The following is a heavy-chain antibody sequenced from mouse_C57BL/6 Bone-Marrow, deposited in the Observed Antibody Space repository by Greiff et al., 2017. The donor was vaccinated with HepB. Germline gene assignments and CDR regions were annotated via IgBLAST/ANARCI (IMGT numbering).Heavy chain of an antibody. Sequence: DVKLVESGGDLVKPGGSLNLSCAASGFTFSSYCMSWVRQTPDKRLEWVATISSGGSYTYYPDSVKGRFTITIENAKYTQYLQMSSMKSDDTAMYYCARRDYGNYERYAMDDWGQGTSVTVSS. CDR1: GFTFSSYC. J-gene: IGHJ4*01. CDR2: ISSGGSYT. CDR3: ARRDYGNYERYAMDD. V-gene: IGHV5-6*02. D-gene: IGHD2-1*01.